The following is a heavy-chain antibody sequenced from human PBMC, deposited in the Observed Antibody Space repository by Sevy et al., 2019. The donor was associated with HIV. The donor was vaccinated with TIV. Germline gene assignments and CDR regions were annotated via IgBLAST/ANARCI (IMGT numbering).Heavy chain of an antibody. CDR1: GYSFTSYW. CDR2: IYPGDSDT. D-gene: IGHD3-22*01. CDR3: ARRFDSDSSGYFDAFDI. Sequence: GESLKISCKGSGYSFTSYWIGWVRQMPGKGLEWMGIIYPGDSDTRYSPSFQGQVTISADKSIGTAYLQWSSLKASDTAMYYCARRFDSDSSGYFDAFDIWGQGTMVTVSS. V-gene: IGHV5-51*01. J-gene: IGHJ3*02.